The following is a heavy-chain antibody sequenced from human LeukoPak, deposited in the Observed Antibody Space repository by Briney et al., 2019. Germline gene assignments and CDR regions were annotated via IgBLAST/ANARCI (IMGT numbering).Heavy chain of an antibody. V-gene: IGHV4-59*01. D-gene: IGHD3-10*01. J-gene: IGHJ6*03. CDR3: AGYYGSGTNSHYYYMDV. Sequence: PSETLSLTCTVSGGSISGYYWNWIRQPPGKGLEWIGYIYYSGNTNYNPSLKSRVTISLDTSKNQFSLKLSSVTAADTAVYSCAGYYGSGTNSHYYYMDVWGKGTTVTISS. CDR1: GGSISGYY. CDR2: IYYSGNT.